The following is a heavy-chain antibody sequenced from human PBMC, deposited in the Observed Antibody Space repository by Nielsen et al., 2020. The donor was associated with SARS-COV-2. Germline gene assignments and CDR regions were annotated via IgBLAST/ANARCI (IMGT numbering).Heavy chain of an antibody. V-gene: IGHV3-23*01. D-gene: IGHD6-13*01. CDR3: AKGDGDSWSPFLYLDN. Sequence: GESLKLSCAVSGFTFRRYAMSWVRRAPGKGLEWVSAISASGSSTCYGDAVKGRFTISRDNAINTLCLQMNSLRAEDTAVYYCAKGDGDSWSPFLYLDNWGQGTLVTASS. CDR2: ISASGSST. J-gene: IGHJ4*02. CDR1: GFTFRRYA.